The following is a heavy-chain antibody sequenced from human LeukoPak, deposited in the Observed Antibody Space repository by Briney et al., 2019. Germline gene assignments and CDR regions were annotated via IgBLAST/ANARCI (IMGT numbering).Heavy chain of an antibody. V-gene: IGHV4-31*03. CDR1: GGSISSGGYY. CDR3: ARLFHPALSGNYPFDY. J-gene: IGHJ4*02. D-gene: IGHD1-26*01. CDR2: IYYSGST. Sequence: SETLSLTCTVSGGSISSGGYYWSWIRQYPGKGLEWIGYIYYSGSTYYNPSLKSRVTISIDTSKNQFSLKLSSVTAADTAVYYCARLFHPALSGNYPFDYWGQGTLVTVSS.